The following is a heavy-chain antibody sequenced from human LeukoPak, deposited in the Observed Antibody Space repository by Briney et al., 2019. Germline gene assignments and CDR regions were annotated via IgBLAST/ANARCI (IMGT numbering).Heavy chain of an antibody. CDR2: IRSDGSDE. Sequence: GGSLRLSCAASGFTFSSYAMHWVRQAPGKGLDWLTYIRSDGSDEYYADSVKGRFTISRDNSKNTLYLQMNNLRPEDTAVYYCAKGIVTVPAVVDYWGQGTLVTVSS. D-gene: IGHD2-2*01. J-gene: IGHJ4*02. CDR3: AKGIVTVPAVVDY. V-gene: IGHV3-30*02. CDR1: GFTFSSYA.